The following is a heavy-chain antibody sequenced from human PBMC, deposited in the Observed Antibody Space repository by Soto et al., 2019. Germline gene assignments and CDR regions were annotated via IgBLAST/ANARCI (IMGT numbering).Heavy chain of an antibody. CDR2: IYYSGST. CDR1: VGSVSSRDYY. CDR3: ARARGYCSSTSCRTIMYNWFDP. J-gene: IGHJ5*02. V-gene: IGHV4-30-4*01. D-gene: IGHD2-2*01. Sequence: TLSLTCTVPVGSVSSRDYYWRWILQPPGKALEGVGYIYYSGSTYYNPSLKSRVTISVDTSKNQFSLKLSSVTAADTAVYYCARARGYCSSTSCRTIMYNWFDPWGQGTLVTVSS.